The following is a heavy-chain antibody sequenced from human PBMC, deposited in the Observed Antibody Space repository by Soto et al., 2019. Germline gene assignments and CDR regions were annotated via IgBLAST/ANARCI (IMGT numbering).Heavy chain of an antibody. D-gene: IGHD6-19*01. V-gene: IGHV3-30*18. CDR2: ISYDGSNK. Sequence: GGSLRLSCAASGFTFGSYGMHWVRQAPGKGLEWVAVISYDGSNKYYADSVKGRFTISRDNSKNTLYLQMNSLRAEDTAVYYCAKDLGSSGWEKYYYYYYGMDVWGQGTRSPSP. CDR3: AKDLGSSGWEKYYYYYYGMDV. CDR1: GFTFGSYG. J-gene: IGHJ6*02.